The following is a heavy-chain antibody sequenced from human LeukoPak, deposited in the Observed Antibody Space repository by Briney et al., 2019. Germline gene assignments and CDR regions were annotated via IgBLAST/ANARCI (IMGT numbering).Heavy chain of an antibody. CDR3: AKDRNYDILTGSGGALDY. Sequence: PGGSLRLSCAASGFTFSSYAMSWVRQAPGKGLERVSAISGSGGSTYYADSVKGRFTISRDNSKNTLYLQMNSLRAEDTAVYYCAKDRNYDILTGSGGALDYWGQGTLVTVSS. CDR1: GFTFSSYA. V-gene: IGHV3-23*01. J-gene: IGHJ4*02. CDR2: ISGSGGST. D-gene: IGHD3-9*01.